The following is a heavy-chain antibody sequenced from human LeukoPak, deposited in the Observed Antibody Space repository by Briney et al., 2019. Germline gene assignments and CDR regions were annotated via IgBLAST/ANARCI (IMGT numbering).Heavy chain of an antibody. CDR2: ISGSGTTI. J-gene: IGHJ4*02. V-gene: IGHV3-11*04. CDR3: TREDFYYASGY. CDR1: GFTFSDYY. Sequence: KPGGSLRLSCAASGFTFSDYYMSWVRQAPGWGLEWVSYISGSGTTIYYADSVRGRFTISRDNARNSLFLQMNSLRAEDTAMYYCTREDFYYASGYWGQGTLVTVSS. D-gene: IGHD3-10*01.